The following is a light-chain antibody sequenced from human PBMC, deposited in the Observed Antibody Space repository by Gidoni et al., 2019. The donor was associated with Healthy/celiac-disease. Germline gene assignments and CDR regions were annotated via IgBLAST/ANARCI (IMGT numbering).Light chain of an antibody. CDR3: QQYDNLGLT. CDR2: DAS. Sequence: DIQMTQSPSSLSAPVGDRVTITCQASQDISNYLNWYQQKPGKAPKLLIYDASNLETGVPSRFSGSGSGTDFTFTISSLQPEDIATYYCQQYDNLGLTFGGGTKVEIK. J-gene: IGKJ4*01. CDR1: QDISNY. V-gene: IGKV1-33*01.